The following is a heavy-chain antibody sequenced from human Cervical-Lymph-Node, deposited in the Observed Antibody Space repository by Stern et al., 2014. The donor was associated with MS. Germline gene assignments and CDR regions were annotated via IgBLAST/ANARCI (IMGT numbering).Heavy chain of an antibody. CDR2: IIPMFGTA. V-gene: IGHV1-69*01. J-gene: IGHJ6*02. CDR3: ARDGDSSMLGLDV. D-gene: IGHD4-17*01. Sequence: QVQLGQSGAEVKKPGSSVKVSCKASGGTLSDYGISWVRQAPGQGLEWMGGIIPMFGTANYAQKCQGRVTITADDSTNTAYMDLSSLTSDDTAVYYCARDGDSSMLGLDVWGQGTTVTVSS. CDR1: GGTLSDYG.